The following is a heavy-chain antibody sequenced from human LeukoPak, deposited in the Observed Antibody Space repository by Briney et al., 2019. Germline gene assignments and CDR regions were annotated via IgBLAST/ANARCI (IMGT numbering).Heavy chain of an antibody. CDR1: CYAFTGYY. D-gene: IGHD3-10*01. CDR3: ARMIPQYFGSGSYDAFDI. J-gene: IGHJ3*02. Sequence: ASVKVSCNPSCYAFTGYYLLRVRQAPGNGLEGMGWVNPNSGMKKYAQRFQGRVTMTRDTSTTTAYMELSRLRSDDTAAYYCARMIPQYFGSGSYDAFDIWGQGTMVTVSS. V-gene: IGHV1-2*02. CDR2: VNPNSGMK.